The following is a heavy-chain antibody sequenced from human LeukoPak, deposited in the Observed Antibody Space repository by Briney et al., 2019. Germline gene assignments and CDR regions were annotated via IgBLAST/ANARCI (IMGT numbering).Heavy chain of an antibody. D-gene: IGHD3-9*01. J-gene: IGHJ4*02. V-gene: IGHV4-34*01. Sequence: SETLSLTCAVYGGSFSGYYWSWIRQPPGKGLEWIGEINHSGSTNYNPSLKSRVTISVDTSKNQFSLKLSSVTAAHTAVYYCAGGGVKYDILTGPPKYGGQGPVVTVS. CDR1: GGSFSGYY. CDR2: INHSGST. CDR3: AGGGVKYDILTGPPKY.